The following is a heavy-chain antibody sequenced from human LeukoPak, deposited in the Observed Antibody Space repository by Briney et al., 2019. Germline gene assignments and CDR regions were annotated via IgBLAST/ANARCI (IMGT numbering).Heavy chain of an antibody. CDR3: ARDHELAFDY. CDR1: GFTFSSYA. V-gene: IGHV3-30-3*01. Sequence: GGSLRLSCAASGFTFSSYAMHWVRQAPGKGLEWVAVISYDGSNKYYADSVQGRFTISRDNSKNTLYLQMNSLRAEDTAVYYCARDHELAFDYWGQGTLVTVSS. D-gene: IGHD1-26*01. J-gene: IGHJ4*02. CDR2: ISYDGSNK.